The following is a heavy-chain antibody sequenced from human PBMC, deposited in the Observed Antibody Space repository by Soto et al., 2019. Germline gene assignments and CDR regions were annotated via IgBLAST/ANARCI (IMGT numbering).Heavy chain of an antibody. Sequence: GASVKVSCKASGGTFSSYAISWVRQAPGQGLEWMGGIIPIFGTANYAQKFQGRVTITADESTSTAYMELSSLRSEDTAVYYCARDPVPEDDQYYYYYYGMDVWGQGTTVTVSS. CDR2: IIPIFGTA. CDR1: GGTFSSYA. J-gene: IGHJ6*02. CDR3: ARDPVPEDDQYYYYYYGMDV. V-gene: IGHV1-69*13. D-gene: IGHD3-3*01.